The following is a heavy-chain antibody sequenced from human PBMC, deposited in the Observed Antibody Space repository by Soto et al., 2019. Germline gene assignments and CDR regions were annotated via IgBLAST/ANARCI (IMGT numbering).Heavy chain of an antibody. Sequence: SETLSLTCTVSGGSVSSGSYYWSWIRQPPGKGLEWIGYIYYSGSTNYNPSLKSRVTISVDTSKNQFSLKLSSVTAADTAVYYCASGRWLTNYFDYWGQGTLVTVSS. D-gene: IGHD1-26*01. CDR1: GGSVSSGSYY. CDR2: IYYSGST. CDR3: ASGRWLTNYFDY. V-gene: IGHV4-61*01. J-gene: IGHJ4*02.